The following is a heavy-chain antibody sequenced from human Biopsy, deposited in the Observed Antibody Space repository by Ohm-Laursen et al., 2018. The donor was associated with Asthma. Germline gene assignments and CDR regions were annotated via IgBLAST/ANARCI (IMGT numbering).Heavy chain of an antibody. CDR1: GDSIDSGDYS. D-gene: IGHD2-21*02. J-gene: IGHJ4*02. Sequence: TLSLTWAVSGDSIDSGDYSWTWIRQSPGVGLEWIGYIYRNGDPYYNPTLKNRVTISIDRSKNQFSLRLRSVTAADTAVYYCARGWNCGGDCYSLDSWGQGTLVTVSS. V-gene: IGHV4-30-2*06. CDR2: IYRNGDP. CDR3: ARGWNCGGDCYSLDS.